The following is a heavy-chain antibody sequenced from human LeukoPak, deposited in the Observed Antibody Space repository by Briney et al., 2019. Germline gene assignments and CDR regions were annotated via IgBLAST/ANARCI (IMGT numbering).Heavy chain of an antibody. J-gene: IGHJ6*03. D-gene: IGHD1-7*01. V-gene: IGHV4-34*01. CDR3: ARGTGTSYYYYYYMDV. CDR2: INHSGST. CDR1: GGSFSGYY. Sequence: PSETLSLTCAVYGGSFSGYYWSWIRQPPGKGLEWIGEINHSGSTNYNPSLKSRVTISVDTSKNQFSLKLGSVTAADTAVYYCARGTGTSYYYYYYMDVWGKGTTVTVSS.